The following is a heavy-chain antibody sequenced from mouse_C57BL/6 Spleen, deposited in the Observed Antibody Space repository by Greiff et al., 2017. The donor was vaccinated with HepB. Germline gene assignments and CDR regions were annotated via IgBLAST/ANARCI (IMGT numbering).Heavy chain of an antibody. Sequence: EVQLQQSGPELVKPGASVKISCKASGYTFTDYYMNWVKQSPGKSLEWIGDINPNNGGTSYNQKFKGKATLTVDKASNTAYMERRSLTCEDSAVYYCAREAGGTREAYFDYWGQGTTLTVSS. J-gene: IGHJ2*01. CDR2: INPNNGGT. CDR1: GYTFTDYY. V-gene: IGHV1-26*01. CDR3: AREAGGTREAYFDY. D-gene: IGHD3-2*02.